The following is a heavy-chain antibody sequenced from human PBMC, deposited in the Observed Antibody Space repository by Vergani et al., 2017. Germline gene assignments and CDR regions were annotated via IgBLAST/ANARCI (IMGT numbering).Heavy chain of an antibody. CDR2: IYTSGST. V-gene: IGHV4-4*09. J-gene: IGHJ3*02. D-gene: IGHD4-17*01. Sequence: QVQLQESGPGLVKPSETLSLTCTVSGGSISSYYWSWIRQPPGKGLEWIGYIYTSGSTNYNPSLKSLVTISVDTSKNQFSLKLSSVTAADTAVYYCANSYGDYGSDAFDIWGQGTMVTVSS. CDR1: GGSISSYY. CDR3: ANSYGDYGSDAFDI.